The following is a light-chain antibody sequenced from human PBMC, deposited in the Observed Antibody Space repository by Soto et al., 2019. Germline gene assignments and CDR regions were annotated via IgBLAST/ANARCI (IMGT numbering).Light chain of an antibody. J-gene: IGLJ1*01. V-gene: IGLV2-8*01. CDR3: CSYAGSNTFV. CDR2: EVT. Sequence: QSALTQPPSASGSPGQSVTISCTGTSSDVGAYDYVSWYQQHPGKAPKLMIYEVTKRPSGVPDCFSGSKSGNTASLTVSGLQADDEADYYCCSYAGSNTFVFGTGTKVTVL. CDR1: SSDVGAYDY.